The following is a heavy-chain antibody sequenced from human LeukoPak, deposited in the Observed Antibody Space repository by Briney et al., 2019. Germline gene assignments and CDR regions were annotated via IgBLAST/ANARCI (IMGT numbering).Heavy chain of an antibody. J-gene: IGHJ3*02. V-gene: IGHV4-59*08. Sequence: SKTLSLTCTVSGGSISSYYWSWIRQPPGKGLEWIGYIYYSGSTNYNPSLKSRVTISVDTSKNQFSLKLSSVTAADTAVYYCARLVRFGENDAFDIWGQGTMVTVSS. CDR2: IYYSGST. CDR1: GGSISSYY. D-gene: IGHD3-10*01. CDR3: ARLVRFGENDAFDI.